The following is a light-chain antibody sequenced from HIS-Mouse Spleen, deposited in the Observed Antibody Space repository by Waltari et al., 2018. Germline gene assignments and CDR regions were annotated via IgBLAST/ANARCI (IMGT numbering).Light chain of an antibody. CDR1: ALPKKY. Sequence: SYELTQPPSVSVSPGQTARITCPGDALPKKYAYREQQKSGQAPVLVIYEDSKRPSGIPERFSGSSSGTMATLTISGAQVEDEADYYCYSTDSSGNHRVFGGGTKLTVL. V-gene: IGLV3-10*01. CDR3: YSTDSSGNHRV. CDR2: EDS. J-gene: IGLJ2*01.